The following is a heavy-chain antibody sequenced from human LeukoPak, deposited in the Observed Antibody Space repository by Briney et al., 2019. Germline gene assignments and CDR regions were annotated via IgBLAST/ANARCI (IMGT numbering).Heavy chain of an antibody. D-gene: IGHD1-26*01. V-gene: IGHV4-34*01. CDR2: INHSGST. CDR1: GGSFSGYY. CDR3: ARERWEQHCFDY. Sequence: SETLSLTCAVYGGSFSGYYWSWIRQPPGKGLEWIGEINHSGSTNYNPSLKSRVTISVDTSKNQFSLKLSSVTAADTAVYYCARERWEQHCFDYWGQGTLVTVSS. J-gene: IGHJ4*02.